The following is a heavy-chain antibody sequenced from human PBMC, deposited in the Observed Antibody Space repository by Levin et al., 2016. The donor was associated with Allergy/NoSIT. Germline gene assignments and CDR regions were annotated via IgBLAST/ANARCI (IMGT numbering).Heavy chain of an antibody. CDR1: GFTFSSSW. V-gene: IGHV3-74*01. J-gene: IGHJ4*02. CDR2: IKSDGSST. CDR3: ARGPDCSGGSCHSDY. Sequence: GESLKISCAASGFTFSSSWMHWVRQAPGKGLVWVSRIKSDGSSTTYADSVKGRFTISRDNAKNTLYLQMNSLRADDTAVYYCARGPDCSGGSCHSDYWGQGILVAVS. D-gene: IGHD2-15*01.